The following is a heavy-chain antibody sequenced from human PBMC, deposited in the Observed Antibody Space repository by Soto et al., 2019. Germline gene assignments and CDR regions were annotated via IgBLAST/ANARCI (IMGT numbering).Heavy chain of an antibody. CDR2: INHSGST. D-gene: IGHD2-21*02. V-gene: IGHV4-34*01. Sequence: QVQLQQWGAGLLKPSETLSLTCAVYGGSFSGYYWSWIRQPPGKGLEWIGEINHSGSTNYNPSLKTRVTISVDASKNQFSGKLSAVTAADTAVYYCARSHVVTPGYFDYWGQGTLVTVSS. J-gene: IGHJ4*02. CDR1: GGSFSGYY. CDR3: ARSHVVTPGYFDY.